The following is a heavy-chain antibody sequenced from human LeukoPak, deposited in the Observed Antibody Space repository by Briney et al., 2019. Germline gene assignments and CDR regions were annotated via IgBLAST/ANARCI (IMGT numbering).Heavy chain of an antibody. Sequence: ASVKVSCKASGYTFSDHYLHWVRQAPGQGLEWMGWISAYNGNTNYAQKLQGRVTMTTDTSTSTAYMELRSLRSDDTAVYYCARLAEWELRAFDIWGQGTMVTVSS. CDR1: GYTFSDHY. D-gene: IGHD1-26*01. J-gene: IGHJ3*02. V-gene: IGHV1-18*01. CDR3: ARLAEWELRAFDI. CDR2: ISAYNGNT.